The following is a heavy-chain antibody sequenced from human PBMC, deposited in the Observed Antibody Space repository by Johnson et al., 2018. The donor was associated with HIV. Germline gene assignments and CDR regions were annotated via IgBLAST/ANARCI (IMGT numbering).Heavy chain of an antibody. Sequence: VQLVESGGGAVRPGGSLRLSCVVSGFTFEDYGMSWVRQAPGKGLEWVSVIYSGGSTYYADSVKGRFTISRDISKNTLFLQMNSLRAEDTAVYYCARPVIAADDAFDIWGQGTMVTVSS. CDR2: IYSGGST. D-gene: IGHD6-13*01. J-gene: IGHJ3*02. CDR3: ARPVIAADDAFDI. V-gene: IGHV3-66*04. CDR1: GFTFEDYG.